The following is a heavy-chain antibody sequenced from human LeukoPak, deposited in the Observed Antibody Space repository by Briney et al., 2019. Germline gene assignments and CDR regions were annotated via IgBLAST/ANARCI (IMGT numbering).Heavy chain of an antibody. J-gene: IGHJ4*02. CDR2: IWYDGSNK. Sequence: PGGSLRLSCAASGFTFSSYGMHWVRQAPGKGLEWVAVIWYDGSNKYYADSVKGRFTISRDNSKNTLYLQMNSLRAEYTAVYYCAKDKLRDYDSSGSFDYWGQGTLVTVSS. V-gene: IGHV3-33*06. D-gene: IGHD3-22*01. CDR1: GFTFSSYG. CDR3: AKDKLRDYDSSGSFDY.